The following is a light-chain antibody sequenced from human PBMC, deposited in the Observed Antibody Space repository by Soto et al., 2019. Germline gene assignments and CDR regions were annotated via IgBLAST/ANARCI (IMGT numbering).Light chain of an antibody. CDR3: QQYGSSPLT. J-gene: IGKJ4*01. Sequence: EIVLTQSPGTLSLSPGERATLSCRASQSVSNNYLAWYQQKPGLAPRLLIYGASRRATGIPDRFSGSGSGTDFTLTISRLEPEDFAVYSCQQYGSSPLTFGGGTKVEIK. CDR1: QSVSNNY. CDR2: GAS. V-gene: IGKV3-20*01.